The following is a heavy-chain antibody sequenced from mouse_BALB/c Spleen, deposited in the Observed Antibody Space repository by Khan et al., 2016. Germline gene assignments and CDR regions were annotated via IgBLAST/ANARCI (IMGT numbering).Heavy chain of an antibody. Sequence: QIQLVQSGPELKKPGETVKISCKASGYTFTNYGMNWVKQAPGKGLKWMAWIDTYTGETKYADDFKGRFAFSLETSASTAYLQINNLKNEDMATYFCAREGGTTVVAPGFFDVWGAGTTVTVSS. CDR1: GYTFTNYG. CDR3: AREGGTTVVAPGFFDV. J-gene: IGHJ1*01. D-gene: IGHD1-1*02. CDR2: IDTYTGET. V-gene: IGHV9-1*02.